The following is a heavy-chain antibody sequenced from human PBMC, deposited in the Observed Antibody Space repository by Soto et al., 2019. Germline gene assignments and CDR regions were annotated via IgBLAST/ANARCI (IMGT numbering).Heavy chain of an antibody. CDR2: IYYSGST. V-gene: IGHV4-59*01. Sequence: QVQLQESGPGLVKPSETLSLTCVVSGGTIRSYYWTWIRQPPGKGLEWIGYIYYSGSTNYNPSLKSRVSMSVDTSKSQFSLKLTSVTAADTAVYYCARGGLRDYSGYDNWHFDLWGRGTLVTVSS. D-gene: IGHD5-12*01. J-gene: IGHJ2*01. CDR3: ARGGLRDYSGYDNWHFDL. CDR1: GGTIRSYY.